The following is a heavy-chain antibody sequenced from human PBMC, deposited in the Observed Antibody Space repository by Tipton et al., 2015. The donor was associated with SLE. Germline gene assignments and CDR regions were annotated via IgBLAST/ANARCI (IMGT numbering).Heavy chain of an antibody. CDR3: ARDPPLIVGATPYYYYYMDV. J-gene: IGHJ6*03. CDR1: GGSFSGYY. D-gene: IGHD1-26*01. CDR2: IYTSGST. V-gene: IGHV4-59*10. Sequence: TLSLTCAVYGGSFSGYYWSWIRQPPGKGLEWIGRIYTSGSTNYNPSLKSRVTISVDTSKNQFSLKLSSVTAADTAVYYCARDPPLIVGATPYYYYYMDVWGKGTTVTVSS.